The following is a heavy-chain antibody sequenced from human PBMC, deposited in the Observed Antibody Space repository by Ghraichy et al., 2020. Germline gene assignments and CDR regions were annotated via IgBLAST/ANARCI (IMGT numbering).Heavy chain of an antibody. V-gene: IGHV3-30*18. CDR2: ISYDGSNK. CDR3: AKERGSITMIVWDAFDI. CDR1: GFTFSSYG. D-gene: IGHD3-22*01. Sequence: GESLNISCAASGFTFSSYGMHWVRQAPGKGLEWVAVISYDGSNKYYADSVKGRFTISRDNSKNTLYLQMNSLRAEDTAVYYCAKERGSITMIVWDAFDIWGQGTMVTVSS. J-gene: IGHJ3*02.